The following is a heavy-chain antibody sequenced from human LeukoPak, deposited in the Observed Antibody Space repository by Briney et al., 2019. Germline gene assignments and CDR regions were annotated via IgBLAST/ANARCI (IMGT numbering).Heavy chain of an antibody. CDR3: ARDRSTVTNEARHAFDY. Sequence: ASVKVSCKASGYTFNGYYMHWVRQAPGQGLEWMGWINPNSGGSTSYAQKFQGRVTMTRDMSTSTVYMELSSLRSEDTAVYYCARDRSTVTNEARHAFDYWGQGTLVTVSS. CDR2: INPNSGGST. D-gene: IGHD4-17*01. J-gene: IGHJ4*02. CDR1: GYTFNGYY. V-gene: IGHV1-46*02.